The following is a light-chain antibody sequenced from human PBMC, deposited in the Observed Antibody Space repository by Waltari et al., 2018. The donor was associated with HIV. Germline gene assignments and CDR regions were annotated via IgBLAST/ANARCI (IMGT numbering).Light chain of an antibody. V-gene: IGLV1-44*01. Sequence: QSVLTQPPSASGTPGQRVTISCSGSSSTIGSNTVNWYQQLPGTAPKLLIYTNNQRSSGVPDRFSGSKSGTSASLAISGLQSEDEADYYCAAWDDSLNGLWVFGGGTKLTVL. CDR2: TNN. J-gene: IGLJ3*02. CDR1: SSTIGSNT. CDR3: AAWDDSLNGLWV.